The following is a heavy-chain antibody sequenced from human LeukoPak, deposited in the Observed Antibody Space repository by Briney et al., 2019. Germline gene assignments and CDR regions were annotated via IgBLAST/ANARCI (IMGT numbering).Heavy chain of an antibody. Sequence: PSETLSLTCAVYGGSFSGYYWSWIRQPPGKGLEWIGEINHSGSTSYNPSLKSRVTISVDTSKNQFSLKLSSVTAADTAVYYCARKRGGEDIVVVPAAIHYFDYWGQGTLVTVSS. J-gene: IGHJ4*02. V-gene: IGHV4-34*01. CDR1: GGSFSGYY. D-gene: IGHD2-2*01. CDR2: INHSGST. CDR3: ARKRGGEDIVVVPAAIHYFDY.